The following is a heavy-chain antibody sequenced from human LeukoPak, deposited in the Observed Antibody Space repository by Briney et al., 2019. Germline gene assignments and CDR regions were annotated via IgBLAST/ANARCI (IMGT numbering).Heavy chain of an antibody. Sequence: SETLSLTCSVSGGSITSNYWSWLRQPAGKGLEWIGRIYTSGSTNYNPSLTSRVTMSVDTSNTHFSLRLSSVSAADTAVYYCARDEYNSGWYGEAYYYYMDVWGKGTTVTVSS. CDR2: IYTSGST. CDR3: ARDEYNSGWYGEAYYYYMDV. J-gene: IGHJ6*03. D-gene: IGHD6-19*01. V-gene: IGHV4-4*07. CDR1: GGSITSNY.